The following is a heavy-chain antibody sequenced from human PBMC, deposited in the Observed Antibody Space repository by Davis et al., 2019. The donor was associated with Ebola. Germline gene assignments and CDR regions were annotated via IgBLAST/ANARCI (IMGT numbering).Heavy chain of an antibody. CDR2: TSYDGSYK. CDR3: VRKGNWNYVLDY. CDR1: GFTFSRSG. Sequence: GGSLRLSCAASGFTFSRSGMHWVRQAPGKGLEWVAFTSYDGSYKYYADSVKGRFNISRDNSKNTLYLQMNSLRGEDTAVYYCVRKGNWNYVLDYWGQGTLVTVSS. D-gene: IGHD1-7*01. V-gene: IGHV3-30*03. J-gene: IGHJ4*02.